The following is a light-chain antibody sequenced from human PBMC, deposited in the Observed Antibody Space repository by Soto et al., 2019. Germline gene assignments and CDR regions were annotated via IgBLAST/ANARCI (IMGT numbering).Light chain of an antibody. CDR2: KAS. CDR1: QTISSW. Sequence: DINMTQAPSTLNESVGDRVTITCRASQTISSWLAWYQQKPGKAPKLLIYKASTLKSGVPSRFSGSGSGTEFTLTISSLQPDDFATYYCQHYNSYSEAFGQGTKVDIK. J-gene: IGKJ1*01. CDR3: QHYNSYSEA. V-gene: IGKV1-5*03.